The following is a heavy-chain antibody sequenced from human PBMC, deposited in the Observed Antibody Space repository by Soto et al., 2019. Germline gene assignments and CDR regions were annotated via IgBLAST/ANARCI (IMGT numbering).Heavy chain of an antibody. Sequence: QVQLVQSGAEVMKPGASVKVSCKASGYTFIAYFIHWVRQAPGQGLEWMGWINPNTGATNYAQTFQDSVTMTRDTSISTAYMELSRLRSDDTAVYYCARMELGYCTSGGCPPYWYFDLWGRGTLITVSS. J-gene: IGHJ2*01. CDR3: ARMELGYCTSGGCPPYWYFDL. CDR2: INPNTGAT. V-gene: IGHV1-2*04. CDR1: GYTFIAYF. D-gene: IGHD2-8*01.